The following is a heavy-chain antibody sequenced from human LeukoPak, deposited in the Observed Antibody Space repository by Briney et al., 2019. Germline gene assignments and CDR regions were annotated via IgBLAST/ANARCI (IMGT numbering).Heavy chain of an antibody. D-gene: IGHD4-11*01. Sequence: GGSLRLSCAASVFTFSSYAMHWVRQAPGKGLEWVAVISYDGSNKYYADSVKGRFTISRDNSKNTLYLQINSLRAEDTAVYYCARDHRNYPFYYYYGMDVWGQGTTVTVSS. CDR2: ISYDGSNK. CDR3: ARDHRNYPFYYYYGMDV. V-gene: IGHV3-30-3*01. J-gene: IGHJ6*02. CDR1: VFTFSSYA.